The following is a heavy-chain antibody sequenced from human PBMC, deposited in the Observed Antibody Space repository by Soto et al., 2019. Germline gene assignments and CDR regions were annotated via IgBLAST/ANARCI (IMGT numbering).Heavy chain of an antibody. J-gene: IGHJ4*02. D-gene: IGHD3-3*01. CDR2: INAGNGNT. V-gene: IGHV1-3*01. CDR3: AMAYYDFWMSPTNYYFDY. Sequence: ASVKVSSKASGYTFTSYAMHWVRQAPGQRLEWMGWINAGNGNTKYSQKFQGRVTITRDTSASTAYMELSSLRSEDTAVYYCAMAYYDFWMSPTNYYFDYWGQGTLVTVSS. CDR1: GYTFTSYA.